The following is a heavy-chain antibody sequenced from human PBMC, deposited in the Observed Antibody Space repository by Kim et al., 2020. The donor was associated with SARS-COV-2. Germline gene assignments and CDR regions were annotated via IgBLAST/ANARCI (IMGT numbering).Heavy chain of an antibody. J-gene: IGHJ6*02. Sequence: GGSLRLSCAASGFTFSSYGMHWVRQAPGKGLEWVAVIWYDGSNKYYADSVKGRFTISRDNSKNTLYLQMNSLRAEDTAVYYCARDLREIWFGELFRYYYGMDVWGQGTTVTVSS. V-gene: IGHV3-33*01. D-gene: IGHD3-10*01. CDR2: IWYDGSNK. CDR1: GFTFSSYG. CDR3: ARDLREIWFGELFRYYYGMDV.